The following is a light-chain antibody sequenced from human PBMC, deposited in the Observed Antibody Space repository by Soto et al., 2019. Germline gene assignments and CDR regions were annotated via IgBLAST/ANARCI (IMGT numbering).Light chain of an antibody. Sequence: QSVLTQPPSASGTPGQRVTSSCSGSSSNIGSNYVYWYQQLPGTAPKLLIYRNNQRPSGVPDRLSGSKSGTSASLAISGLRSEDEADYYCAAWDDSLSGVVFGGGTELTVL. CDR2: RNN. CDR3: AAWDDSLSGVV. V-gene: IGLV1-47*01. J-gene: IGLJ3*02. CDR1: SSNIGSNY.